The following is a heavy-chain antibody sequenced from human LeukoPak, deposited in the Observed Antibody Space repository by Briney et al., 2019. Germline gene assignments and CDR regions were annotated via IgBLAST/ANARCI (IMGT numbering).Heavy chain of an antibody. D-gene: IGHD4-17*01. V-gene: IGHV4-34*01. CDR3: ARGTTTPRFFDY. CDR2: INHSGST. CDR1: GVSFSGYY. Sequence: SETLSLTCAVYGVSFSGYYWSWIRQPPGKGLEWIGEINHSGSTNYNPSLKSRVTISVDTSKNQFSLKLSSVTAADTAVYYCARGTTTPRFFDYWGQGTLVTVSS. J-gene: IGHJ4*02.